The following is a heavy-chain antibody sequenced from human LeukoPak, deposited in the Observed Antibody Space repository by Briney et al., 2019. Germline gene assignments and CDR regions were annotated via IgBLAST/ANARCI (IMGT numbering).Heavy chain of an antibody. J-gene: IGHJ3*02. CDR2: IYHSGST. V-gene: IGHV4-30-2*01. CDR3: ASDPLERDAFDI. Sequence: SQTLSLTCAVSVGSISSGCYSWSWIRQPPGRGLQWIGYIYHSGSTYYNPSLKSRVTISVDRSKNQFSLKLSSVTAADTAVYYCASDPLERDAFDIWGQGTMVTVSS. CDR1: VGSISSGCYS.